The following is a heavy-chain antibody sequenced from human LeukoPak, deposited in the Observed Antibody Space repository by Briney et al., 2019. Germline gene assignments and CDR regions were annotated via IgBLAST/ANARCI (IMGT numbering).Heavy chain of an antibody. Sequence: SETLSLTCTVSGGSISSYYWSWIRQPPGKGLEWVGYIYYSGSTNYNPSLKSRVTISVDTSKNQFSLKLSSVTAADTAVYYCARRMVRGVYYYYGMDVWGQGTTVTVSS. CDR3: ARRMVRGVYYYYGMDV. CDR2: IYYSGST. D-gene: IGHD3-10*01. CDR1: GGSISSYY. J-gene: IGHJ6*02. V-gene: IGHV4-59*01.